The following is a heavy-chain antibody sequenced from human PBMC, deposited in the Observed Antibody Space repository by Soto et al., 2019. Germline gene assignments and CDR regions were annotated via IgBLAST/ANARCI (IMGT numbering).Heavy chain of an antibody. D-gene: IGHD1-1*01. CDR1: GDSVSSNSAA. Sequence: SQTLSLTCAISGDSVSSNSAAWNWIRQSPSRGLEWLGRTYYRSKWYNDYAVSVRSRITINPDTSKNQFSLQLNSATPEDTAVYYCARGLESQLELIWFDPWGQGTLVTVSS. CDR3: ARGLESQLELIWFDP. V-gene: IGHV6-1*01. CDR2: TYYRSKWYN. J-gene: IGHJ5*02.